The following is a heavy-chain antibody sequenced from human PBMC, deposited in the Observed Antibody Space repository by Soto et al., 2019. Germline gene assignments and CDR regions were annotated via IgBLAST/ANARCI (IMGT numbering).Heavy chain of an antibody. J-gene: IGHJ6*03. CDR2: IYYSGST. V-gene: IGHV4-31*03. CDR3: ARNGVITTTYYYYYMDV. CDR1: GGSISSGGYY. D-gene: IGHD4-4*01. Sequence: SETLSLTCTVSGGSISSGGYYWSWIRQHPGKGLEWIGYIYYSGSTYYNPSLKSRVTISVDTSKNQFSLKLSSVTAADTAVYYCARNGVITTTYYYYYMDVWGKGTTVTVSS.